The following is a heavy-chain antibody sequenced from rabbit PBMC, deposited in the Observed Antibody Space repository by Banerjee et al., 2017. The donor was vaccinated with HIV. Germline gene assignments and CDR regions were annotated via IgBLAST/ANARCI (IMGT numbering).Heavy chain of an antibody. CDR3: ARDAGSYNWIDGKFNL. CDR2: IYTGSSGST. D-gene: IGHD4-2*01. J-gene: IGHJ4*01. Sequence: QEQLEESGGGLVQPEGSLTLTCTASGFDFSSGYDMCWVRQAPGKGLEWIACIYTGSSGSTYYASWAKGRFTISKTSSTTVTLQMTSLTAADTATYFCARDAGSYNWIDGKFNLWGPGTLVTVS. V-gene: IGHV1S45*01. CDR1: GFDFSSGYD.